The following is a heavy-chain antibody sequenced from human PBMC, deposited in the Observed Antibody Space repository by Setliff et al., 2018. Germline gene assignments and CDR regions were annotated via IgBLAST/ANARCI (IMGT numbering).Heavy chain of an antibody. CDR1: GYSFSTYA. V-gene: IGHV1-3*01. Sequence: ASVKVSCKASGYSFSTYAMHWVRQAPGQRLEWMGWINGGNGNTKYSQKFQGRITITRDTSASTAYMELSSLRSEDTAVYYCARDGFEIVVVPAAIYYYYWGQGTLVTVSS. D-gene: IGHD2-2*01. CDR2: INGGNGNT. J-gene: IGHJ4*02. CDR3: ARDGFEIVVVPAAIYYYY.